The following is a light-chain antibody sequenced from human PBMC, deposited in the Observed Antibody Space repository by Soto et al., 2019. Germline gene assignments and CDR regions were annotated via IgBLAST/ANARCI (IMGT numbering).Light chain of an antibody. Sequence: EIVLTQSPCTLSLSPGERATLSCRASQSVSSSYLAWYQHKPGQAPRLLIYGASSRATGIPDRFSGSGSGTDFTLTISRLEPEDFAVYYCQQYGSSPHTFGQGHKLEIK. V-gene: IGKV3-20*01. CDR2: GAS. CDR1: QSVSSSY. J-gene: IGKJ2*01. CDR3: QQYGSSPHT.